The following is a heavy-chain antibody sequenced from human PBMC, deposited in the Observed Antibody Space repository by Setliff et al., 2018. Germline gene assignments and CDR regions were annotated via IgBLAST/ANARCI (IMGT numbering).Heavy chain of an antibody. J-gene: IGHJ3*02. D-gene: IGHD2-21*02. V-gene: IGHV3-23*01. Sequence: GGSLRLSCAASGFNFYGYAMTWVRQTTEKGLEWVSDISASGSFMYYADAVTGRFTISRDNAKNTLYLQINSLRAEDTAVYYCARAFGGNSDAFGIWGQGTMVTVSS. CDR3: ARAFGGNSDAFGI. CDR2: ISASGSFM. CDR1: GFNFYGYA.